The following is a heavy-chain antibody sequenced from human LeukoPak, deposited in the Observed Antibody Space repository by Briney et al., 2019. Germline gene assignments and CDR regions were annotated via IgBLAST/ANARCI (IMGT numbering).Heavy chain of an antibody. J-gene: IGHJ4*02. Sequence: PGGSLRLXCAASGFTYSNYAMSWVRLAPGRGLESVSAISGSGESTYYADSVKGRFTISRDNSKNTLHLQMNSLRAEDTAVYHCARQLGYCSDGSCYFDYWGQGTLVTVSS. V-gene: IGHV3-23*01. CDR3: ARQLGYCSDGSCYFDY. CDR2: ISGSGEST. CDR1: GFTYSNYA. D-gene: IGHD2-15*01.